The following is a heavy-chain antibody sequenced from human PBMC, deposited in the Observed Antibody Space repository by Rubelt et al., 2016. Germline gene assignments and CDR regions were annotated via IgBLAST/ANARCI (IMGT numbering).Heavy chain of an antibody. Sequence: QFQLVQSGPEMKKPGASVKVSCKASGYTFTKYGISWVRQAPGQGLEWMGWISDSHSIFKSAVKFQCRLTMTTDTSTHTAYIELTSLRPDDTATYYCAGGHNWNYAKTDAWGQGTLVTVSS. CDR1: GYTFTKYG. J-gene: IGHJ4*02. V-gene: IGHV1-18*01. CDR2: ISDSHSIF. CDR3: AGGHNWNYAKTDA. D-gene: IGHD1-7*01.